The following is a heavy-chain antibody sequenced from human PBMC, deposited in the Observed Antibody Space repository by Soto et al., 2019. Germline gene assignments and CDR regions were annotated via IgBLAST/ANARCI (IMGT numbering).Heavy chain of an antibody. CDR3: ARVSNYDSSGYYSPTSYYYYYGMDV. D-gene: IGHD3-22*01. V-gene: IGHV1-69*01. CDR1: GGTFSSYA. J-gene: IGHJ6*02. Sequence: QVQLVQSGAEVQKPGSAVKVSCMASGGTFSSYAISWVRQAPGQGLEWMGGIIPIFGTANYAQKFQGRVTITADESTSTAYMERSSLRSEDTAVYYCARVSNYDSSGYYSPTSYYYYYGMDVCGQGTTVTVSS. CDR2: IIPIFGTA.